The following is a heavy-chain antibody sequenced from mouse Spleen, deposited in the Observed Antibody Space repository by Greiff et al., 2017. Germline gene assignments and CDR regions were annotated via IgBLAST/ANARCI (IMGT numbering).Heavy chain of an antibody. D-gene: IGHD2-4*01. J-gene: IGHJ3*01. Sequence: EVQLQQSGPELVKPGDSVKISCKASGYSFTGYFMNWVMQSHGKSLEWIGRINPYNGDTFYNQKFKGKATLTVDKSSSTAHMELRSLTSEDSAVYYCARSAMITKSWFAYWGQGTLVTVSA. CDR3: ARSAMITKSWFAY. CDR1: GYSFTGYF. CDR2: INPYNGDT. V-gene: IGHV1-20*01.